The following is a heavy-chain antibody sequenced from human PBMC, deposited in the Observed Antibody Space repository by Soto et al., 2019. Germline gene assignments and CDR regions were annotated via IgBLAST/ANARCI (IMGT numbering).Heavy chain of an antibody. D-gene: IGHD6-19*01. V-gene: IGHV4-30-2*01. Sequence: QLQLQESGSGLVKPSQTLSLTCAVSGGSISSGGYSWSWIRQPPGKGLEWIGYIYHSGSTYYNPSLKCRVTISVDRSKNQFSLKLSSVTAADTAVYYCARSSGWYGEFDYWGQGTLVTVSS. CDR3: ARSSGWYGEFDY. J-gene: IGHJ4*02. CDR2: IYHSGST. CDR1: GGSISSGGYS.